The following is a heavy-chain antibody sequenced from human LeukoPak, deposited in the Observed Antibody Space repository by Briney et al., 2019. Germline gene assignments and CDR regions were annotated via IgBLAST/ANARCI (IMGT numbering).Heavy chain of an antibody. Sequence: PSETLSLTCTVSGGSISSSDSYWGWIRQPPGKGLEWIGNIYYSGSTYYNPSLKSRVTISVDTSKNQFSLKLSSVTAADTAFYYRVHYYDSSDYQQPNHFDYWGLGTLVTVSS. CDR2: IYYSGST. J-gene: IGHJ4*02. CDR1: GGSISSSDSY. CDR3: VHYYDSSDYQQPNHFDY. D-gene: IGHD3-22*01. V-gene: IGHV4-39*01.